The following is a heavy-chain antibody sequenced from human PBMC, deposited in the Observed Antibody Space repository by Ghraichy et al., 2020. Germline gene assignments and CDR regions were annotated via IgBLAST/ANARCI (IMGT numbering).Heavy chain of an antibody. J-gene: IGHJ4*01. V-gene: IGHV4-59*01. Sequence: SETLSLTCIVSDASISTYSWTWIRQPPGKPLDWIGYFYYVGMTTSNPSLRSRATISADTSKNQVSLTLTSVTAADSAVYYCAKIVAMPHTFDHWGQGAMVSVSP. CDR3: AKIVAMPHTFDH. CDR1: DASISTYS. CDR2: FYYVGMT. D-gene: IGHD2-2*01.